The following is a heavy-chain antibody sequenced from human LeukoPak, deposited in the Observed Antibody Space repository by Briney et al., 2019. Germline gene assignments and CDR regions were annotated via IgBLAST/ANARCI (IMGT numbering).Heavy chain of an antibody. D-gene: IGHD6-13*01. CDR1: GFTFSDYY. V-gene: IGHV4-34*01. CDR3: ARGGYSSSWYDHNWFDP. J-gene: IGHJ5*02. Sequence: GSLRLSCAASGFTFSDYYWSWIRQPPGKGLEWIGEINHSGSTNYNPSLKSRVTISVDTSKNQFSLKLSSVTAADTAVYYCARGGYSSSWYDHNWFDPWGQGTLVTVSS. CDR2: INHSGST.